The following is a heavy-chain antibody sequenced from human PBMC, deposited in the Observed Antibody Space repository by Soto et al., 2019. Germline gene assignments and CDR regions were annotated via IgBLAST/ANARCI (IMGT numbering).Heavy chain of an antibody. D-gene: IGHD2-2*01. CDR3: ARGKGPLIVVVPEQYFQH. V-gene: IGHV4-59*01. CDR2: IYYSGST. J-gene: IGHJ1*01. CDR1: GGSISSYY. Sequence: SETLSLTCTVSGGSISSYYWSWIRQPPGKGLEWIGYIYYSGSTNYNPSLKSRVTISVDTSKNQFSLKLSSVTAADTAVYYCARGKGPLIVVVPEQYFQHWGQGTLVTVSS.